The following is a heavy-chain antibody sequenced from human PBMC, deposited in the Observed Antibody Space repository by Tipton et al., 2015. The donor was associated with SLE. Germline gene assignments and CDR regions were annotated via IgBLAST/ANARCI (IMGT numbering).Heavy chain of an antibody. V-gene: IGHV3-30*03. CDR2: ISYDGDNK. D-gene: IGHD2-21*01. CDR3: ARDPRWGSGDY. CDR1: GFTFSSYG. J-gene: IGHJ4*02. Sequence: SLRLSCAASGFTFSSYGMHWVRQAPGKGLEWVAVISYDGDNKYYADSVKGRFTISRDNSKNTLYLQMNSLRAEDTAVYYCARDPRWGSGDYWGQGTLVTVSS.